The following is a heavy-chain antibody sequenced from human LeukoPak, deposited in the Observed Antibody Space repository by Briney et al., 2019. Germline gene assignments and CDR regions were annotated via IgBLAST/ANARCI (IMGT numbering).Heavy chain of an antibody. CDR2: IYHSGST. J-gene: IGHJ5*02. CDR1: GGSISSYY. V-gene: IGHV4-59*01. D-gene: IGHD2-2*01. Sequence: PSETLSLTCTVSGGSISSYYWSWIRQPPGKGLEWIGYIYHSGSTDYNPSLKSRVTISLDTSKNQFSLKLSSVTAADTAVYYCARVLCLGYCSSTSWGSGFDPWGQGTLVTVSS. CDR3: ARVLCLGYCSSTSWGSGFDP.